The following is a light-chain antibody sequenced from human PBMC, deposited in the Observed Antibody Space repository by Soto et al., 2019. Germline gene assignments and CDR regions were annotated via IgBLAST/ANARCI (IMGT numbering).Light chain of an antibody. V-gene: IGKV1-5*03. CDR1: QTISSW. CDR3: QHYNSYSEA. J-gene: IGKJ5*01. CDR2: KAS. Sequence: DIQMTQSPSTLSGSVVERVTITCRASQTISSWLAWYQQKPGKAPKLLIYKASTLKSGVPSRFSGSGSGTEFTLTISSLQPDDFATYYCQHYNSYSEAFGQGTRLEIK.